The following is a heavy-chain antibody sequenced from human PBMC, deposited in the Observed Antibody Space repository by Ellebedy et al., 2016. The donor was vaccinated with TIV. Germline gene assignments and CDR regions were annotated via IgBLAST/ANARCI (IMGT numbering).Heavy chain of an antibody. V-gene: IGHV3-7*01. CDR1: GFTFSIYW. CDR3: AKIMEIVVVPKGNYMDV. D-gene: IGHD2-2*03. CDR2: IKEDGSRT. Sequence: PGGSLRLSCAASGFTFSIYWMNWVRQAPGKGLEWVANIKEDGSRTSYVDSVRGRFTISRDNAKNSLYLQMNSLRAEDTAVYYCAKIMEIVVVPKGNYMDVWGKGTTVTVSS. J-gene: IGHJ6*03.